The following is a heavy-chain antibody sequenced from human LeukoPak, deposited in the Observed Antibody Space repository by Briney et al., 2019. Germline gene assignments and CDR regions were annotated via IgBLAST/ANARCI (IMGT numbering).Heavy chain of an antibody. D-gene: IGHD1-26*01. Sequence: GASVKVSCKASGYTFTSYGISWVRQAPGQGLEWMGIINPSGGSTSYAQKFQGRVTMTRDTSTSTVYMELSSLRSEDTAVYYCARAYPPRRHSGSYSGGAFDIWGQGTMVTVSS. CDR2: INPSGGST. V-gene: IGHV1-46*01. J-gene: IGHJ3*02. CDR1: GYTFTSYG. CDR3: ARAYPPRRHSGSYSGGAFDI.